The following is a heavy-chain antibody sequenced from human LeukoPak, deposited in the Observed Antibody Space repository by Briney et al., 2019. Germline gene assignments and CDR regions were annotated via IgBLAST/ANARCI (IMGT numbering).Heavy chain of an antibody. D-gene: IGHD6-13*01. CDR2: IIPIFGTA. CDR3: ARDSAAGNNWFDP. J-gene: IGHJ5*02. V-gene: IGHV1-69*13. Sequence: GASVKVSCKASGGTFSSYAISWVRQAPGQGLEWMGGIIPIFGTANYAQKFQGRVTITADESTSTAYMELSSPRSEDTAVYYCARDSAAGNNWFDPWGQGTLVTVSS. CDR1: GGTFSSYA.